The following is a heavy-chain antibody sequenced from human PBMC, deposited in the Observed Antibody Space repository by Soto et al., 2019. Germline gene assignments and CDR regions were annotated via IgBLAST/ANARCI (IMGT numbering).Heavy chain of an antibody. V-gene: IGHV4-31*03. CDR2: IYYSGST. Sequence: PSETLSLTCTVSGGSISSGGYYWSWIRQHPGKGLEWIGYIYYSGSTYYNPSLKSRVTISVDTSKNQFSLKLSSVTAADTAVYYCARDKRLGIFGEPQERWGYYYYGMDVWGPGTTVTVSS. CDR3: ARDKRLGIFGEPQERWGYYYYGMDV. D-gene: IGHD3-10*01. J-gene: IGHJ6*02. CDR1: GGSISSGGYY.